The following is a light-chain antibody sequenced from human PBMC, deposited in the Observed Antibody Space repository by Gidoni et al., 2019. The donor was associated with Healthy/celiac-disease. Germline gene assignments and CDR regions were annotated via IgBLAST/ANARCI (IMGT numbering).Light chain of an antibody. CDR1: SSNIGAGYD. CDR2: GTS. V-gene: IGLV1-40*01. Sequence: QSVLTQPPSVSGAPGPRVTISCTGSSSNIGAGYDVHWYQQLPGTAPKLLIYGTSNRPSGVPDRFSGSKSGTSASLAITGLQAEDEADYYCQSYDSSLSGCVFGGGTKLTVL. CDR3: QSYDSSLSGCV. J-gene: IGLJ3*02.